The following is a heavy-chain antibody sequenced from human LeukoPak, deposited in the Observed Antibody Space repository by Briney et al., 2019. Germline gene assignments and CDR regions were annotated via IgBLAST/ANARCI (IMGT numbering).Heavy chain of an antibody. Sequence: GGSLRLSCAASGFTFTSYGMHWVRRTPGKGLEWVAVISYDGSNKYYADSVKGRFTISRDNSKNTLYLQMNSLRAEDTAVYYCAKSQTTVTSDDAFAIWGQGTMVTVSS. CDR1: GFTFTSYG. J-gene: IGHJ3*02. CDR2: ISYDGSNK. CDR3: AKSQTTVTSDDAFAI. V-gene: IGHV3-30*18. D-gene: IGHD4-17*01.